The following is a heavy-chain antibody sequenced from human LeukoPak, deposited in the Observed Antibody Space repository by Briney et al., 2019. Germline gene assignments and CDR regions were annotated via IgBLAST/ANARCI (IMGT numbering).Heavy chain of an antibody. D-gene: IGHD1-7*01. V-gene: IGHV4-4*07. Sequence: SVTLSLTCTVSGASISSYYWSWIRQPAGKALEWIGRIYVTGSTTYNPSLESRVTMSLETSKNHFSLKLRSVTAADTAVYYCARDSGTTGEVKFDPWGQGTLVSVSS. CDR2: IYVTGST. J-gene: IGHJ5*02. CDR3: ARDSGTTGEVKFDP. CDR1: GASISSYY.